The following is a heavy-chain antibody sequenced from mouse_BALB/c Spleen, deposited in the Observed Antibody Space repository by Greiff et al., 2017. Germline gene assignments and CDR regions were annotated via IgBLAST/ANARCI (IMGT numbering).Heavy chain of an antibody. CDR2: IDPANGNT. V-gene: IGHV14-3*02. Sequence: VQLQQSGAELVKPGASVKLSCTASGFNIKDTYMHWVKQRPEQGLEWIGRIDPANGNTKYDPKFQGKATITADTSSNTAYLQLSRLTSEDTAVSYRDREDRSGYVLYYAMDYWGQGTSVTVSS. D-gene: IGHD3-2*01. CDR3: DREDRSGYVLYYAMDY. CDR1: GFNIKDTY. J-gene: IGHJ4*01.